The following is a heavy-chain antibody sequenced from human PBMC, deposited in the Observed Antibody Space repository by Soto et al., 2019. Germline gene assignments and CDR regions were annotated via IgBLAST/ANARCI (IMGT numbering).Heavy chain of an antibody. D-gene: IGHD6-19*01. CDR3: ARAGWLGRGFDP. Sequence: GASVKVSCKASGYTFTSYAMHWVRQAPGQRLEWMGWINAGNGNTKYSQKFQGRVTITRDTSASTAYMELSSLRSEDTAVYYCARAGWLGRGFDPWGQGTLVPVSS. CDR1: GYTFTSYA. CDR2: INAGNGNT. J-gene: IGHJ5*02. V-gene: IGHV1-3*01.